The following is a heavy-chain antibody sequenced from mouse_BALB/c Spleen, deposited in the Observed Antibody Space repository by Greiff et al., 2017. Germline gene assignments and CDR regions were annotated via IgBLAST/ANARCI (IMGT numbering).Heavy chain of an antibody. V-gene: IGHV1S81*02. J-gene: IGHJ1*01. Sequence: VQLQQPGAELVKPGASVKLSCKASGYTFTSYYMYWVKQRPGQGLEWIGGINPSNGGTNFNEKFKSKATLTVDKSSSTAYMQLSSLTSEDSAVYYCTRSKYGKGYWYFDVWGAGTTVTVSS. CDR3: TRSKYGKGYWYFDV. CDR2: INPSNGGT. CDR1: GYTFTSYY. D-gene: IGHD2-10*02.